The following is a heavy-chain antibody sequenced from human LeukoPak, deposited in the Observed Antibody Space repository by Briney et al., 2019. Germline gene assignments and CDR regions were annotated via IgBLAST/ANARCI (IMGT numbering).Heavy chain of an antibody. Sequence: GGSLRLSCAASGFTVSSNYMSWVRQAPGKGLEWVSVIYSGGSTYYAASVKGRFTISRDNSKNTLYLQMNSLRAEDTAVYYCAELGITMIGGVWGKGTTVTISS. CDR3: AELGITMIGGV. CDR2: IYSGGST. D-gene: IGHD3-10*02. CDR1: GFTVSSNY. J-gene: IGHJ6*04. V-gene: IGHV3-66*01.